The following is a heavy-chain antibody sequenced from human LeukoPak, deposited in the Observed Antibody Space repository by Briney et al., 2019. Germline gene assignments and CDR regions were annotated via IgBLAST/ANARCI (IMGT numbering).Heavy chain of an antibody. Sequence: GESLKISCKGSGYSFTNYWIGWVRQMPGKGLEWMGIIYPGDSDTRYSPSFQGQATISADKSISTAYLQWSSLKASDTAMYYCARYPYSSSISDAFDIWGQGTMVTVSS. J-gene: IGHJ3*02. CDR3: ARYPYSSSISDAFDI. CDR2: IYPGDSDT. CDR1: GYSFTNYW. V-gene: IGHV5-51*01. D-gene: IGHD6-6*01.